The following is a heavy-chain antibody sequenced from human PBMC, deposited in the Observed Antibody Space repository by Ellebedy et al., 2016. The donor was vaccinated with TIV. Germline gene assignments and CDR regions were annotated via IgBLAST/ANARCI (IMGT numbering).Heavy chain of an antibody. CDR3: AKGGSIAVAGNANN. CDR1: GFTFSTYT. V-gene: IGHV3-23*01. CDR2: IVGGVST. J-gene: IGHJ4*02. Sequence: GESLKISCAASGFTFSTYTMHWVRQAPGKGLEWVSCIVGGVSTYYADSVKGRFTIYRDNSKNTLYLQMNSLRAEDTAVYYCAKGGSIAVAGNANNWGQGTLVTVSS. D-gene: IGHD6-19*01.